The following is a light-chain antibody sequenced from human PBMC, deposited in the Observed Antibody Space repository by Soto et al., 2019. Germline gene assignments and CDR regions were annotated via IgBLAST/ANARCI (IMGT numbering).Light chain of an antibody. CDR1: QDISSY. J-gene: IGKJ5*01. CDR2: AAS. CDR3: QQLNSYPIT. Sequence: IQLTQSPSSLSAPLGDRVTITCRASQDISSYLAWYQQKPRKAPKLLIYAASTLQSGVPSRFSGSGSGTDFTLTISSLQPEDFTTYYCQQLNSYPITFGHGTRLENK. V-gene: IGKV1-9*01.